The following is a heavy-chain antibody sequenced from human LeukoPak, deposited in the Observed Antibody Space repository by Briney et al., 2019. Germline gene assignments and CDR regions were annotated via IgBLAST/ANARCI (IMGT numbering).Heavy chain of an antibody. CDR2: IIPIFGTA. J-gene: IGHJ4*02. CDR3: ARVNNYYDSSGYYPLDY. D-gene: IGHD3-22*01. CDR1: GGTFSSYA. Sequence: ASVKVSCKASGGTFSSYAISWVRQAPGQGLEWMGRIIPIFGTANYAQKFQGRVTITTDESTSTAYMELSGLRSEDTAVYYCARVNNYYDSSGYYPLDYWGQGTLVTVSS. V-gene: IGHV1-69*05.